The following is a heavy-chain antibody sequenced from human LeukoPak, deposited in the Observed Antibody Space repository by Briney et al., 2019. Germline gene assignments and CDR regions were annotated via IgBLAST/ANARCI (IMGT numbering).Heavy chain of an antibody. D-gene: IGHD6-6*01. CDR2: ISGSGGST. CDR1: GLTFSSYA. V-gene: IGHV3-23*01. J-gene: IGHJ4*02. Sequence: GGSLRLSCAASGLTFSSYAMTWVRQAPGKGLEWVSAISGSGGSTYYADSVKGRFTISRDNSKNTLYLQMNSLRAEDTAVYYCAKATSIAARRYYFDYWGQGTLVTVSS. CDR3: AKATSIAARRYYFDY.